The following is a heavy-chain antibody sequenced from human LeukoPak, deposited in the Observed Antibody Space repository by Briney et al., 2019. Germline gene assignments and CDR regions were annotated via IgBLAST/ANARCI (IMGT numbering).Heavy chain of an antibody. D-gene: IGHD4-11*01. CDR1: GFTFSSNS. J-gene: IGHJ4*02. V-gene: IGHV3-48*04. CDR3: ARVMGVYSFDY. CDR2: ISSTGGTI. Sequence: GGSLRLSCAASGFTFSSNSMNWVRQAPGKGLEWVSYISSTGGTIYYVDSMKGRFTISRDNAKNSLYLQMNSLRVEDTAVYYCARVMGVYSFDYWGQGTLVTVSS.